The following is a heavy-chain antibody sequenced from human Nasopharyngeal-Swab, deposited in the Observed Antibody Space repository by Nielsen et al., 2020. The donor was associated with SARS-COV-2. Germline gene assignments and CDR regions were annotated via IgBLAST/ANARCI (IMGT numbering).Heavy chain of an antibody. CDR3: AKLGAQGAVADHFDS. Sequence: GESLKISCAASGFTFSDYYMSWIRQAPGKGLEWVSYISSSSSYTDYADSVKGRFTISRDNAKNSLYLQMNSLRPEDTALYYCAKLGAQGAVADHFDSWGQGTLVTVSS. V-gene: IGHV3-11*03. D-gene: IGHD6-19*01. CDR2: ISSSSSYT. CDR1: GFTFSDYY. J-gene: IGHJ4*02.